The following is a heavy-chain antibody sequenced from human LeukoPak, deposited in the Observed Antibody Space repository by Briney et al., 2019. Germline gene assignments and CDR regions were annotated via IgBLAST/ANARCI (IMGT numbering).Heavy chain of an antibody. CDR2: IYYSGST. CDR3: ARATSYYYDSSGYYIDY. D-gene: IGHD3-22*01. V-gene: IGHV4-59*01. Sequence: SETLSLTCTVSGGSISSYYWSWLRQPPGKGLEWIGYIYYSGSTKYNPSLTSRVPISVDTSKNQFSLKLSSVTAADTAVYYCARATSYYYDSSGYYIDYWGQGTLVTVSS. CDR1: GGSISSYY. J-gene: IGHJ4*02.